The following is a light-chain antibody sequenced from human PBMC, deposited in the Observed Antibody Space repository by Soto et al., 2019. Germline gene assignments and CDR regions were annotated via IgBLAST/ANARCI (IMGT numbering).Light chain of an antibody. Sequence: QSVLTQPPSASGTPGQRVTISCSGSNSNIGSNTVNWYQQLPGTAPKLLIYNDNQRPSGVPDRFSGSKSGTSASLAISGLQSEEEADYYCAAWDDSLIAFGVFGGGTKVTVL. CDR1: NSNIGSNT. CDR2: NDN. V-gene: IGLV1-44*01. CDR3: AAWDDSLIAFGV. J-gene: IGLJ3*02.